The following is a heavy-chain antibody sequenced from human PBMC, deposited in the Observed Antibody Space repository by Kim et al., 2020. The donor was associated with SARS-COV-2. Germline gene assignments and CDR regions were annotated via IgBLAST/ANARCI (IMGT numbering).Heavy chain of an antibody. CDR1: GGTFSSYA. Sequence: SVKVSCKASGGTFSSYAISWVRQAPGQGLEWMGGIIPIFGTANYAQKFQGRVTITADESTSTAYMELSSLRSEDTAVYYCARESITMVRGVPGYYYGMDVWGQGTTVTVSS. D-gene: IGHD3-10*01. CDR3: ARESITMVRGVPGYYYGMDV. V-gene: IGHV1-69*13. CDR2: IIPIFGTA. J-gene: IGHJ6*02.